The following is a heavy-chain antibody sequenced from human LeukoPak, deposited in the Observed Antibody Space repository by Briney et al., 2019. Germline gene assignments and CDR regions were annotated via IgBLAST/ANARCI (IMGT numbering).Heavy chain of an antibody. CDR1: GFTFDDFD. V-gene: IGHV3-20*04. J-gene: IGHJ6*03. Sequence: PGGSLRLSCAASGFTFDDFDMSWVRQTPGKGLEWVSGISWNGEFTGYADSVKGRFSISRDNGKNALYLQMNSLRAEDTALYYCARDLRSRFSQIFYYYMDVWGKGTTVTVSS. CDR2: ISWNGEFT. D-gene: IGHD3-3*01. CDR3: ARDLRSRFSQIFYYYMDV.